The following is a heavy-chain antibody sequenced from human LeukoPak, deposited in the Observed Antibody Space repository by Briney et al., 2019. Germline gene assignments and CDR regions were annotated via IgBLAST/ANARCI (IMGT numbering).Heavy chain of an antibody. CDR3: ARYRFGDSPRYFLDY. CDR2: IYYSGST. CDR1: GGSMSSYY. Sequence: SETLSLTCTVSGGSMSSYYWSWIRQPPGKGLEWIGYIYYSGSTYYNLSLKSRLTISVDTSKNQFSLKVSSVTAADTAVYYCARYRFGDSPRYFLDYWGQGTLVFVSS. D-gene: IGHD4-17*01. V-gene: IGHV4-59*06. J-gene: IGHJ4*02.